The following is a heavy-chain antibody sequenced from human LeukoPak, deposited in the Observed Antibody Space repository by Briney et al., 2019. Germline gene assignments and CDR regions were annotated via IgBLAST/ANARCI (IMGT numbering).Heavy chain of an antibody. CDR1: GFTFSSSA. CDR3: ARGVVPAARNWFDP. J-gene: IGHJ5*02. Sequence: GSLRLSCAASGFTFSSSAMSWVRQAPGKGLEWIGYIYYSGSTNYNPSLKSRVTISVDTSKYQFSLKLSSVTAADTAVYYCARGVVPAARNWFDPWGQGTLVTVSS. V-gene: IGHV4-59*01. CDR2: IYYSGST. D-gene: IGHD2-2*01.